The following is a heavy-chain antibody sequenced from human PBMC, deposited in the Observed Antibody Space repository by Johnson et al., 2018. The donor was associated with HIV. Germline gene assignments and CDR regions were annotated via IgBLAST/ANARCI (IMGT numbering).Heavy chain of an antibody. CDR3: ATGVGAKTLTDAFDI. CDR2: ISYDGSYK. J-gene: IGHJ3*02. CDR1: GFTFSNYA. V-gene: IGHV3-30*01. Sequence: QVQLVESGGGVVQPGRSLRLSCAASGFTFSNYAMHWVRQAPGKGLEWVAVISYDGSYKYYADSVKGRFTISGDNSKNTLYLQMNSLRAEDTAVYYCATGVGAKTLTDAFDIWGQGTMVTVSS. D-gene: IGHD1-26*01.